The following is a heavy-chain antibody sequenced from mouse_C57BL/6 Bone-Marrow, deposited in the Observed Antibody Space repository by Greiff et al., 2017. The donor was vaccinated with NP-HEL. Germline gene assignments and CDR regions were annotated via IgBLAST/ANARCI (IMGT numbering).Heavy chain of an antibody. CDR1: GFTFSDYY. J-gene: IGHJ1*03. CDR2: ISNGGGST. Sequence: EVKLMESGGGLVQPGGSLKLSCAASGFTFSDYYMYWVRQTPEKRLEWVAYISNGGGSTYYPDTVKGRFTISRDNAKNTLYLQMSRLKSEDTAMYYCARPLWLRRDWYFDVWGTGTTVTVSS. D-gene: IGHD2-2*01. V-gene: IGHV5-12*01. CDR3: ARPLWLRRDWYFDV.